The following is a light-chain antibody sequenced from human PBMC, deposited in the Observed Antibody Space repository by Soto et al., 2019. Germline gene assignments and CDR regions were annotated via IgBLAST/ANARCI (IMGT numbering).Light chain of an antibody. CDR3: MQTTQFPLT. J-gene: IGKJ5*01. CDR2: KIS. Sequence: DIVMTQTPLSSPVTLGQPASISCKSRQSLVHSDGTTYFSWLQQRPGQSPRLLIDKISNRFSGVPDRFSGSGAGTDFTLKIRRVEAEDVGVYYCMQTTQFPLTFGQGTRLEIK. CDR1: QSLVHSDGTTY. V-gene: IGKV2-24*01.